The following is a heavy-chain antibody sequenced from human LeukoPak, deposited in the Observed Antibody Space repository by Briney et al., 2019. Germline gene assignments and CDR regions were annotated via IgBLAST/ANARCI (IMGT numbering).Heavy chain of an antibody. V-gene: IGHV1-2*02. Sequence: ASVKVSCKASGYTFTDYYMHWVRQAPGQGLEWMGWINPNSGGTNYAQKFQGRVTMTRDTSISTAYMELSRLRSDDTAVYYCAREGEGMATIIHWGQGTLVTVSS. CDR1: GYTFTDYY. D-gene: IGHD5-24*01. CDR2: INPNSGGT. CDR3: AREGEGMATIIH. J-gene: IGHJ4*02.